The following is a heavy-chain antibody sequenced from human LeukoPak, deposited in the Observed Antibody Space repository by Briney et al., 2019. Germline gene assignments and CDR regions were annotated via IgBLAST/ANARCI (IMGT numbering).Heavy chain of an antibody. Sequence: SETLSLTCAAYGGSFSGYYWSWIRQPPGKGLEWIGEINHSGSTNYNPSLKSRVTISVDTSKNQFSLKLSSVTAADTAVYYCARGMSAHRYYYDSSGYAFDYWGQGTLVTVSS. CDR1: GGSFSGYY. J-gene: IGHJ4*02. D-gene: IGHD3-22*01. CDR3: ARGMSAHRYYYDSSGYAFDY. CDR2: INHSGST. V-gene: IGHV4-34*01.